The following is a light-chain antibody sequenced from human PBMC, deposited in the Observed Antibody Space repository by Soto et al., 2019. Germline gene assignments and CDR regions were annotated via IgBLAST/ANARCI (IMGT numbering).Light chain of an antibody. J-gene: IGKJ5*01. CDR1: QSVTVNS. Sequence: TEYPIARSLSTGEGVTLSCRASQSVTVNSLAWYQQKPGQAPRLLIYAASTRAAAVPDRFTGSGSGTDFTLTISRLEPEDFAVYYCQQYGSSPITFGQGTLLEVK. CDR2: AAS. CDR3: QQYGSSPIT. V-gene: IGKV3-20*01.